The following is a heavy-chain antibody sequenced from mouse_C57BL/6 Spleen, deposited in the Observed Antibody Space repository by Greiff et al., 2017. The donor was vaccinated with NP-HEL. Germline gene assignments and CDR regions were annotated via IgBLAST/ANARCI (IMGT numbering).Heavy chain of an antibody. J-gene: IGHJ3*01. Sequence: EVKLMESGGGLVKPGGSLKLSCAASGFTFSSYAMSWVRQTPEKRLEWVATISDGGSYTYYPDNVKGRFTISRDNAKNNLYLQMSHLKSEDTAMYYCARDKDYGSSYEFAYWGQGTLVTVSA. D-gene: IGHD1-1*01. CDR3: ARDKDYGSSYEFAY. V-gene: IGHV5-4*01. CDR2: ISDGGSYT. CDR1: GFTFSSYA.